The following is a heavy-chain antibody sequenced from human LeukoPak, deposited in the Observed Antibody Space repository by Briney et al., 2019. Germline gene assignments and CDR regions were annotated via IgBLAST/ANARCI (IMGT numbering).Heavy chain of an antibody. J-gene: IGHJ4*02. D-gene: IGHD2/OR15-2a*01. CDR1: GVTFSNYG. V-gene: IGHV3-30*02. CDR2: IRFDGSNT. CDR3: AKDVSSMPTPVEYFDF. Sequence: PGGSLRLSCEASGVTFSNYGMNWVRQAPGKGLEWVAFIRFDGSNTYYANSVKGRFTISRDNSRNTLYMQMNSLRAEDTAVYYCAKDVSSMPTPVEYFDFWGQGALVTVSS.